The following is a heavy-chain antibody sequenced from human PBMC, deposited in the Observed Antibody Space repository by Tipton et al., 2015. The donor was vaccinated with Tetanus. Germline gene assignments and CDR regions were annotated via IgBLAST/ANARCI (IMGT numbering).Heavy chain of an antibody. J-gene: IGHJ5*02. CDR2: IYYSGNT. CDR3: ARGFWFDP. Sequence: LRLSCTVSGGSISSSTYYWGWIRQPPGKGLEWIGSIYYSGNTYYNPALKSRVTISVDTSKNQFSLKLSSVTAADTAVYYCARGFWFDPWGQGTLVTVSS. V-gene: IGHV4-39*01. CDR1: GGSISSSTYY.